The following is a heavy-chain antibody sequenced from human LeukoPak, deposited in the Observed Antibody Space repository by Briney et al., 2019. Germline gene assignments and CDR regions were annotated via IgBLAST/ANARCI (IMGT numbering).Heavy chain of an antibody. D-gene: IGHD3-3*01. CDR3: ARGVGIILPGDYYFDY. J-gene: IGHJ4*02. V-gene: IGHV4-61*02. CDR1: GGSISSGSYY. CDR2: IYTSGST. Sequence: SQTLSLTCTVSGGSISSGSYYWSWIRQPAGKGLEWIGRIYTSGSTNYNPSLKSRVTISVDTSKNQFSLKLSSVTAADTAVYYCARGVGIILPGDYYFDYWGQGTLVTVSS.